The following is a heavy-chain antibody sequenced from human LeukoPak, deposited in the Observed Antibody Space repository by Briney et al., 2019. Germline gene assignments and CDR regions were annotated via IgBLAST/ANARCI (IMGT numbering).Heavy chain of an antibody. J-gene: IGHJ4*02. CDR2: IYISGNT. D-gene: IGHD1-1*01. CDR1: GGSISDFY. Sequence: PSETLSLTCTVSGGSISDFYWSWIRQPAGKGLEWIGRIYISGNTNYTPSLKSRVTMSLDTSKTPSSLRLRSVTAAGTAVYYCARNAGDYWGQGTLVTVSS. CDR3: ARNAGDY. V-gene: IGHV4-4*07.